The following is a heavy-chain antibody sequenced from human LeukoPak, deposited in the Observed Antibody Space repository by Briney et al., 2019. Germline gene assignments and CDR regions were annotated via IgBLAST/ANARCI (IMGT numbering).Heavy chain of an antibody. D-gene: IGHD2-15*01. V-gene: IGHV3-13*01. Sequence: GGSLRLSCAASGFTLSNYDIHWVRQATGKGLEWVSAIGTAGDTYYPGSVKGRFTISRENAKNSLYLQMNSLRAGDTAVYYCARGGGGSGGTTELDYWGQGTLVTVSS. CDR2: IGTAGDT. CDR1: GFTLSNYD. CDR3: ARGGGGSGGTTELDY. J-gene: IGHJ4*02.